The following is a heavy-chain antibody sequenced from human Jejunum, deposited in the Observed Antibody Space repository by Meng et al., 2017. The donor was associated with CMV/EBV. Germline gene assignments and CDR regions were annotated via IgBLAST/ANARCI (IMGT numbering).Heavy chain of an antibody. CDR2: ISGSGGDT. D-gene: IGHD1-14*01. Sequence: EVQLLESGGGLVQPVGSLRLSGAGSGFTFSNYAMSWVRQAPGKGLEWVSTISGSGGDTYYVDSVKGRFTISRDNSKNTLYLQMNSLRAEDTAVYYCAKWLEGNPAGDFDYWGQGTLVTVSS. V-gene: IGHV3-23*01. CDR3: AKWLEGNPAGDFDY. CDR1: GFTFSNYA. J-gene: IGHJ4*02.